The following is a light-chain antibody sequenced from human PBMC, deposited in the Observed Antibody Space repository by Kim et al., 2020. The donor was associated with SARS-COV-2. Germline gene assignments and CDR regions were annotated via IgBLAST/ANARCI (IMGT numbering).Light chain of an antibody. Sequence: DIQMTQSPSSVSASVGDRVTITCRASQDISTWLAWYQKKPGKAPRLLIYGASTLQSGVPSRFSGSGSGTDFTLTISSLQPEDFATYFCQQANSLFNFGPGTKVDIK. CDR3: QQANSLFN. CDR2: GAS. V-gene: IGKV1-12*01. CDR1: QDISTW. J-gene: IGKJ3*01.